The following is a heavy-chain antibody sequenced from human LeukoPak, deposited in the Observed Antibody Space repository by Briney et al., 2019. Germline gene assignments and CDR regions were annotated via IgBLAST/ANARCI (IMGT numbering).Heavy chain of an antibody. D-gene: IGHD3-22*01. CDR3: ARGHHYYDSSGSYHFDY. CDR2: INPTGGRT. CDR1: GYMFLNYY. Sequence: GASVKVSCKASGYMFLNYYIHWVRQAPGQGLEWMGVINPTGGRTTYAQKFQGSVTMTGDTSTYTVYMELSSLRSEDTAVYYCARGHHYYDSSGSYHFDYWGQGTLVTVSS. J-gene: IGHJ4*02. V-gene: IGHV1-46*01.